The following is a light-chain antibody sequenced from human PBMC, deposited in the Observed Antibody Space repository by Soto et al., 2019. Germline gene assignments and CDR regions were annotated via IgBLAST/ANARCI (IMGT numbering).Light chain of an antibody. CDR3: QQSYSTTWT. V-gene: IGKV1-39*01. Sequence: DIQMTQSPSTLPASVGYRVTITCRSIHGISTYLNWYQQRPGKAPKLLIYAASSLQSGVPSRFSGSGSETHFTLTISSLQPEDFATYSCQQSYSTTWTFGQGTKVDIK. CDR1: HGISTY. J-gene: IGKJ1*01. CDR2: AAS.